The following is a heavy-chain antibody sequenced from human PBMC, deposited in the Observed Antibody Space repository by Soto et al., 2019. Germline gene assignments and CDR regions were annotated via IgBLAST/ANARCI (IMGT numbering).Heavy chain of an antibody. CDR3: ARLRTDSSGYYYGGFSYFDY. D-gene: IGHD3-22*01. Sequence: GGSLRLSCAASGLTVSSNYMSWVRQAPGKGLDWVSVIYSGGSTYYADSVKGRFTISRHNSKNTLYLQMNSLRAEDTAVYYCARLRTDSSGYYYGGFSYFDYWGQGTLVTVSS. J-gene: IGHJ4*02. CDR2: IYSGGST. V-gene: IGHV3-53*04. CDR1: GLTVSSNY.